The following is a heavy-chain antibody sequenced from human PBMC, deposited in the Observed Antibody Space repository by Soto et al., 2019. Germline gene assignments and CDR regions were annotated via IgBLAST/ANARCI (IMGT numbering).Heavy chain of an antibody. CDR2: ISAYNGNT. CDR3: ARNYYDSSGYSNWFHP. J-gene: IGHJ5*02. V-gene: IGHV1-18*01. CDR1: GFTFTAYG. Sequence: ASVKVSCKASGFTFTAYGISWVRQAPGQGLEWMGWISAYNGNTNYAQKLQGRVTMTTDTSTSTAYMELRSLRSDDTAVYYCARNYYDSSGYSNWFHPWGQGTLVTVSS. D-gene: IGHD3-22*01.